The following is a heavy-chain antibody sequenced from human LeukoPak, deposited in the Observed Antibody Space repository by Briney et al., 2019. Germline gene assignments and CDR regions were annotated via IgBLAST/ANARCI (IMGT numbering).Heavy chain of an antibody. D-gene: IGHD3-22*01. CDR1: GYTFTSYG. Sequence: ASVKVSCKASGYTFTSYGISWVRQAPGQGLEWMGWISAYNGNTNYAQKLQGRVTMTTDTSPSTAYMELRSLRSDDTAVYYCASILSDSSGYDAFDIWGQGTMVTVCS. J-gene: IGHJ3*02. V-gene: IGHV1-18*01. CDR3: ASILSDSSGYDAFDI. CDR2: ISAYNGNT.